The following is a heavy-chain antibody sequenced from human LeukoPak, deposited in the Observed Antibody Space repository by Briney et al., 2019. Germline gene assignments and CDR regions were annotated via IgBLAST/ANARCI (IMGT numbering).Heavy chain of an antibody. CDR3: AKDRGSSSGFDY. J-gene: IGHJ4*02. Sequence: GGSLRLSCAASGFTFRSYAMRWVRQAPGRGLEWVSAISGSGGSTYYADSVKGRFTISRDNSKNTLYLQMNSLRAEDTAVYYCAKDRGSSSGFDYWGQGTLVTVSS. D-gene: IGHD6-6*01. CDR1: GFTFRSYA. V-gene: IGHV3-23*01. CDR2: ISGSGGST.